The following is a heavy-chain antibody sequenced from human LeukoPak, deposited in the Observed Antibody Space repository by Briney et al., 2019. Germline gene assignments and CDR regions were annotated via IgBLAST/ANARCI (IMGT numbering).Heavy chain of an antibody. J-gene: IGHJ4*03. CDR2: IYYSAST. D-gene: IGHD4-11*01. Sequence: SSETLSLTCTVSGGSISSYYWSWIRQPPGKGLEWIGYIYYSASTNYNPSLKSRVTMSVDTSKNQFSLNLSSVTAADTAVYYCANYYSSYGYFDYWGQGTLVTVSS. V-gene: IGHV4-59*12. CDR3: ANYYSSYGYFDY. CDR1: GGSISSYY.